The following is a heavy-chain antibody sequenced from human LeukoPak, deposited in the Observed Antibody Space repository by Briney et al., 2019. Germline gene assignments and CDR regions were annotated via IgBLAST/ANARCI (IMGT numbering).Heavy chain of an antibody. CDR2: IYPGDSDT. D-gene: IGHD3-22*01. CDR1: GYSFTSYW. V-gene: IGHV5-51*01. J-gene: IGHJ4*02. Sequence: GESLKISCKGSGYSFTSYWIGWVRQMPGKGLEWMGIIYPGDSDTRYSPSFQGQVTISADKSISTAYPQWSSLKASDTAMYYCARSNSYYYDSSGSGAAGYWGQGTLVTVSS. CDR3: ARSNSYYYDSSGSGAAGY.